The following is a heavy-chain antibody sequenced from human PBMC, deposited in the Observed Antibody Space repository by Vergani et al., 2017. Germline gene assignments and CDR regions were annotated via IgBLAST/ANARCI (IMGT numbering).Heavy chain of an antibody. V-gene: IGHV4-4*03. CDR2: IFYSGTT. J-gene: IGHJ6*03. CDR3: ARVDTQVPATSHFYYMDV. D-gene: IGHD6-25*01. CDR1: GDSISSNNC. Sequence: QVQLQESGPGLVKPPGTLSLTCAVSGDSISSNNCWTWVRQPPGKGLGWIGYIFYSGTTYDNPSLRSRLTISVDTSQNQFSLKLRSVTAADTAVYYCARVDTQVPATSHFYYMDVWGKGTTVVVSS.